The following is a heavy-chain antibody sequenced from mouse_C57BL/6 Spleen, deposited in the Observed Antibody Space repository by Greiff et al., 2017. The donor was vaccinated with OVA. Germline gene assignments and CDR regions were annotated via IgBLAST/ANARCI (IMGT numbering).Heavy chain of an antibody. J-gene: IGHJ1*03. CDR2: IDPANGNT. CDR3: ASPNYYGSSEDV. CDR1: GFNIKNTY. D-gene: IGHD1-1*01. V-gene: IGHV14-3*01. Sequence: VQLKESVAELVRPGASVKLSCTASGFNIKNTYMHWVKQRPEQGLEWIGRIDPANGNTKYAPKFKGKATITADTSSNTAYLQLSSLTSEDTAIYYCASPNYYGSSEDVWGTGTTVTVSS.